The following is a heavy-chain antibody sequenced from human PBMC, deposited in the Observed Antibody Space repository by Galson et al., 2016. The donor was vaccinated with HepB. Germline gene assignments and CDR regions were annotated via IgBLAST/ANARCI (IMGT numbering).Heavy chain of an antibody. Sequence: SLRLSCAASGFTFSYHGMHWVRQAPGKGLEWVSGISGSGGSTYYADSVKGRFTISRDNSKNTLFLQMHSLRAEDTAVYYCAKDEGWAAAGRYYFDYWGQGTLVTVSS. J-gene: IGHJ4*02. V-gene: IGHV3-23*01. CDR2: ISGSGGST. CDR3: AKDEGWAAAGRYYFDY. CDR1: GFTFSYHG. D-gene: IGHD6-13*01.